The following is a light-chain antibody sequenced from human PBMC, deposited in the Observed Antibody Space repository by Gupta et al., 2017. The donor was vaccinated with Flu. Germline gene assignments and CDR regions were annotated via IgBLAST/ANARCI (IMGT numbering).Light chain of an antibody. CDR3: QSFDSSLGGWV. J-gene: IGLJ3*02. V-gene: IGLV1-40*01. Sequence: QSVLTQPPSVSGAPGPRVSLSCTGSRPNIVASYGVHWYQQLPGTGPKLLIYDNSNRPSGVPDRFSGSRSATSASLAITGLRAEDEADYYCQSFDSSLGGWVFGGGTKLTVL. CDR2: DNS. CDR1: RPNIVASYG.